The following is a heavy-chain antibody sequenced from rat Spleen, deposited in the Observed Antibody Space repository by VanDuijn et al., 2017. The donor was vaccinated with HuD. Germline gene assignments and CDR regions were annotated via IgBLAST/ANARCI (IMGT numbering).Heavy chain of an antibody. J-gene: IGHJ2*01. CDR2: ISPSGGST. D-gene: IGHD1-11*01. V-gene: IGHV5-25*01. Sequence: EVQLVESGGGLVQPGRSLKLSCEVSGFTFSNYDMAWVRQAPTKGLEWVASISPSGGSTYSRDSVKGRFTVSRDNAKSTLYLQMDSLRSGDTATYYCASPPHYGGRFDYWGQGVMVTVSS. CDR3: ASPPHYGGRFDY. CDR1: GFTFSNYD.